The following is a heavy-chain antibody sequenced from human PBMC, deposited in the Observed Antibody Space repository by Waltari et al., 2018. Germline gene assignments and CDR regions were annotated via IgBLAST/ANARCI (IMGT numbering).Heavy chain of an antibody. D-gene: IGHD1-26*01. CDR3: ARRPARPGASLDY. Sequence: DVQLVQSGAEVKKPGESLKISCKTSGYTFTNYWIGWVRQVPGEGLEWMGLFNHVNSGRRYSPSFQGKVTSSVDNSISTAYLQWNSLASDTAVYYCARRPARPGASLDYWGQGTLVTVSS. CDR2: FNHVNSGR. CDR1: GYTFTNYW. V-gene: IGHV5-51*01. J-gene: IGHJ4*02.